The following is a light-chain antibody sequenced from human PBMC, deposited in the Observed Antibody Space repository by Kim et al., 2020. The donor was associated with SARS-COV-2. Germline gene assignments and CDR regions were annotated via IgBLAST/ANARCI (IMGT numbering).Light chain of an antibody. Sequence: QSLTTSCTGTIIDFCGYNVISWYQQPPGKPPKLMLYDVSNRPSGVSNRFSGSKSGNTASLTISGLQAEDEADYYCNSYTSSSTPVFGGGTQLTVL. V-gene: IGLV2-14*03. CDR3: NSYTSSSTPV. J-gene: IGLJ2*01. CDR2: DVS. CDR1: IIDFCGYNV.